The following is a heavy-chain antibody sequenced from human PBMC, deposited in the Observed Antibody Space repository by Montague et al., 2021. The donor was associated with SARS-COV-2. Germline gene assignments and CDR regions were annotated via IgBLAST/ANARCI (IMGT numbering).Heavy chain of an antibody. CDR1: GFSLSTGGVG. J-gene: IGHJ4*02. Sequence: VKPTQTLTLTCSFSGFSLSTGGVGVDWIRQSPGKGLEWLGVIFWDDEKRYNPTLKTRLTISKGTSQNQVVITLTDMGPADTATYFCAHQYYDYVWGSYRADYFDYWGQGTLVTVSS. D-gene: IGHD3-16*02. V-gene: IGHV2-5*02. CDR2: IFWDDEK. CDR3: AHQYYDYVWGSYRADYFDY.